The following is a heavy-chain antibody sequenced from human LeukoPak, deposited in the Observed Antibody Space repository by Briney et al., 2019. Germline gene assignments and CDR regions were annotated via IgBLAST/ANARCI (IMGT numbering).Heavy chain of an antibody. V-gene: IGHV1-2*02. Sequence: ASVKVSCKASGYTFTGYYMHWVRQAPGQGLEWMGWINPNSGGTNYAQKFQGRVTMTGDTSISTAYMELSRLRSDDTAVYYCARGMERYDYVWGSYPRGGNFDYWGQGTLVTVSS. J-gene: IGHJ4*02. CDR2: INPNSGGT. D-gene: IGHD3-16*02. CDR3: ARGMERYDYVWGSYPRGGNFDY. CDR1: GYTFTGYY.